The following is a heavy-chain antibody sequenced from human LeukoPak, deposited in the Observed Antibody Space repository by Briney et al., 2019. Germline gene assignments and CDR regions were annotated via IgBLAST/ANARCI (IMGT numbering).Heavy chain of an antibody. CDR2: INPNSGDT. D-gene: IGHD2-21*02. CDR3: AMTDLTYYFDY. J-gene: IGHJ4*02. V-gene: IGHV1-2*02. Sequence: ASVKVSCKASGYTFTGYFMHWVRRAPGQGLEWMGWINPNSGDTNYAQKFQGRVTMTRDTSISTAYMELNRLRSDDTAVYYCAMTDLTYYFDYWGQGTLVTVSS. CDR1: GYTFTGYF.